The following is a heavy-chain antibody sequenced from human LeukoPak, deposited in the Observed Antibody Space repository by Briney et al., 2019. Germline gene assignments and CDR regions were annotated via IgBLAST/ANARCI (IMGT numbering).Heavy chain of an antibody. J-gene: IGHJ6*02. V-gene: IGHV1-69*01. CDR3: ARGYYDFCMDV. D-gene: IGHD3-3*01. CDR1: GGTFSSYA. Sequence: EASVKVSCKASGGTFSSYAISWVRQAPGQGLEWMGGIIPIFGTANYAQKFQGRVTITADESTSTAYMELSSLRAEDTAVYYCARGYYDFCMDVWGQGTTVTVSS. CDR2: IIPIFGTA.